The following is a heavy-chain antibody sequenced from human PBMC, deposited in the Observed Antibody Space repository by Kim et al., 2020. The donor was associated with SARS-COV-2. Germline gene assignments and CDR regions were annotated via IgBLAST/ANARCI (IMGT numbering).Heavy chain of an antibody. Sequence: SETLSLTCTVSGGSISSGDYYWSWIRQSPGKGLEWIGYIYYSGNTYYNPSLKSRVAISVDASMNHFSLKLNSVTAADTAVYYCAILAGARTFWYFDLWGRGTLITVSS. V-gene: IGHV4-30-4*01. J-gene: IGHJ2*01. CDR2: IYYSGNT. CDR3: AILAGARTFWYFDL. D-gene: IGHD1-26*01. CDR1: GGSISSGDYY.